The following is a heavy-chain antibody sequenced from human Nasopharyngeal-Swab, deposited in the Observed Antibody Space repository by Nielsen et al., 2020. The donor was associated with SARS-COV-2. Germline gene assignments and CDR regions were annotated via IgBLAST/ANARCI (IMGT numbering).Heavy chain of an antibody. D-gene: IGHD5-12*01. V-gene: IGHV4-39*01. J-gene: IGHJ4*02. CDR1: GGSISSSSYY. CDR3: ARLSGYSGCDERAFDY. CDR2: IYYSGST. Sequence: SETLSHTCTVSGGSISSSSYYWGWIRQPPGKGLEWIGSIYYSGSTYYNPSLKSRVTISVDTSKNQFSLKLSSVTAADTAVYYCARLSGYSGCDERAFDYWGQGTLVTVSS.